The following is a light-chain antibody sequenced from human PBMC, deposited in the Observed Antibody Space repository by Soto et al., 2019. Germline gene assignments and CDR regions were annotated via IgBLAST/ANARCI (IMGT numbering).Light chain of an antibody. CDR1: SSDIGGYNY. Sequence: QSVLTQPGSVSGSPGQSITISCTGTSSDIGGYNYVSWYQQHPGKAPKLMIYEVTNRPSGVSTRFSGSKSGNTASLTISGLQAEDDADYYCCSFTSGNTAYVFGIGTKGTVL. V-gene: IGLV2-14*01. J-gene: IGLJ1*01. CDR2: EVT. CDR3: CSFTSGNTAYV.